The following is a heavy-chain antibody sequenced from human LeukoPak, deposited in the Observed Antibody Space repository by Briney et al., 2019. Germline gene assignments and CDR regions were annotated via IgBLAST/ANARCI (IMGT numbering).Heavy chain of an antibody. J-gene: IGHJ4*02. CDR3: AKGSGIAVAGTNDY. V-gene: IGHV3-30*02. D-gene: IGHD6-19*01. CDR2: IRYDGSNK. CDR1: GFTFSSYS. Sequence: GGSLRLSCAASGFTFSSYSMNWVRQAPGKGLEWVAFIRYDGSNKYYADSVKGRFTISRDNSKNTLYLQMNSLRAEDTAVYYCAKGSGIAVAGTNDYWGQGTLVTVSS.